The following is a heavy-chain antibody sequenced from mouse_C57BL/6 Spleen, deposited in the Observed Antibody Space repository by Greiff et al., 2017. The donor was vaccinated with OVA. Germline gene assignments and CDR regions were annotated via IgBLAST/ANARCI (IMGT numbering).Heavy chain of an antibody. CDR2: IHPNSGST. Sequence: VQLQQPGAELVKPGASVKLSCKASGYTFTSYWMHWVKQRPGQGLEWIGMIHPNSGSTNYNEKFKSKATLTVDKSSSTAYMQLSSLTSEDSAVYYCARGDYDGYYYAMDYWGQGTSVTVSS. J-gene: IGHJ4*01. CDR3: ARGDYDGYYYAMDY. D-gene: IGHD2-4*01. V-gene: IGHV1-64*01. CDR1: GYTFTSYW.